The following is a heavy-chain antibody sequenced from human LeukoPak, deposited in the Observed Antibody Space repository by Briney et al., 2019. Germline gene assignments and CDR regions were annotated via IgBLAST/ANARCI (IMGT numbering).Heavy chain of an antibody. V-gene: IGHV3-64D*06. Sequence: GGSLRLSCSASGFTFSTYPMHWVRQAPGKGLEFVSAITSNGGSTYYADSVKGRFTISRDNSKNTLLLQMSSLGAEDTAVYYCAIAAALSRWGQGTLVTVSS. J-gene: IGHJ4*02. CDR2: ITSNGGST. D-gene: IGHD6-13*01. CDR3: AIAAALSR. CDR1: GFTFSTYP.